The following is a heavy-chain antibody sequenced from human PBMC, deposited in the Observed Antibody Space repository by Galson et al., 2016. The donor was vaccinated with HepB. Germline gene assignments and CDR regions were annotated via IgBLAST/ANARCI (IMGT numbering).Heavy chain of an antibody. CDR3: CVDTAMDYVFDY. V-gene: IGHV3-48*02. CDR1: GFTFSSHT. Sequence: SLRLSCAASGFTFSSHTMNWVRQAPGKGLEWVSYISSNGATIYYADSVKGRFTLTRDNARNSLYLQMNSLRDEDTAVYYCCVDTAMDYVFDYWGQGTLVTVSS. CDR2: ISSNGATI. D-gene: IGHD5-18*01. J-gene: IGHJ4*02.